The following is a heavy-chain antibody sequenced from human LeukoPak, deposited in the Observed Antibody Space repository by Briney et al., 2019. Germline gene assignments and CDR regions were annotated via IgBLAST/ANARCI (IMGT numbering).Heavy chain of an antibody. D-gene: IGHD3/OR15-3a*01. V-gene: IGHV1-46*01. CDR2: INPSGGST. CDR1: GYTFTSHY. J-gene: IGHJ6*02. Sequence: APVKVSCKASGYTFTSHYMHWVRQAPGQGLEWMGIINPSGGSTSYAQKFQGRVTMTRDTSTSTVYMELSSLRSEDTAVYYCARAGLAKTRPPLSHAPRYYYYGMDVWGQGTTVTVSS. CDR3: ARAGLAKTRPPLSHAPRYYYYGMDV.